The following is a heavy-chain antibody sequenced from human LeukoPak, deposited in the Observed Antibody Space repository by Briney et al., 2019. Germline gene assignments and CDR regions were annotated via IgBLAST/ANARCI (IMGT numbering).Heavy chain of an antibody. CDR1: GFIFSDYN. CDR2: IRSSSSAI. J-gene: IGHJ4*02. D-gene: IGHD4/OR15-4a*01. CDR3: ARIGAY. V-gene: IGHV3-48*01. Sequence: GGSLRLSCVASGFIFSDYNMNWVRQAPGKGPEWVSYIRSSSSAIYYADSVKGRFTISRDNAKNSLYLQMSSLRAEDTAVYYCARIGAYWGRGTLVTVSS.